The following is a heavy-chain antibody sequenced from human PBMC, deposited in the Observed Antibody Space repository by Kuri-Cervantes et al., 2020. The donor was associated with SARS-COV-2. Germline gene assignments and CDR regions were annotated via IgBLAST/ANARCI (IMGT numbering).Heavy chain of an antibody. D-gene: IGHD3-22*01. V-gene: IGHV3-21*01. CDR3: ARAYYYDSSGYYSNWFDP. J-gene: IGHJ5*02. Sequence: GGSLRLSCAASGFTFSSYSMNWVRQAPGKGLEWVSPISSSSSYIYYAASVKGRFAISRDNAKNSLYLQMNSLRAEDTAVYYCARAYYYDSSGYYSNWFDPWGQGTLVTVSS. CDR1: GFTFSSYS. CDR2: ISSSSSYI.